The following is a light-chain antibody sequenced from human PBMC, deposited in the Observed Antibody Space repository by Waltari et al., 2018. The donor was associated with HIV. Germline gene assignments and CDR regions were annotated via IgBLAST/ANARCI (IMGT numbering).Light chain of an antibody. J-gene: IGLJ2*01. CDR1: SSDIGAYDF. CDR3: SSFTTSNSLL. Sequence: QSALTQPASVSGSPGQSITVSCTGTSSDIGAYDFVSWYQPTPGTAPKLVIYEVSNRPSVISYRFSGSKSGNTASLTISGLQTEDEADYYCSSFTTSNSLLFGGGTKVTVL. CDR2: EVS. V-gene: IGLV2-14*01.